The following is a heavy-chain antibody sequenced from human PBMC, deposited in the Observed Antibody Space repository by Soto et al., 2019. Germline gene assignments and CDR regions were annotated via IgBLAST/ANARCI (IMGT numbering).Heavy chain of an antibody. CDR2: ISAYNGNT. Sequence: QVQLVQSGAEVKKPGASVKVSCKASGYTFTSYGISWVRQAPGQGLEWMGWISAYNGNTNYAQKLQGRVAMTTDTSTSTGYMALRSLRSDDTAVYYCARVTTVTTAGAFDIWGRGTMVTVSS. CDR1: GYTFTSYG. D-gene: IGHD4-17*01. V-gene: IGHV1-18*01. J-gene: IGHJ3*02. CDR3: ARVTTVTTAGAFDI.